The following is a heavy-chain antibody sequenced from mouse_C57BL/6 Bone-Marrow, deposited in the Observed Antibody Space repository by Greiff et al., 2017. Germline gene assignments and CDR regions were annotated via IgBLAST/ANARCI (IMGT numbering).Heavy chain of an antibody. CDR1: GFSLTSYG. CDR2: IWRGGST. CDR3: AKSCSSSWYFDV. D-gene: IGHD1-1*01. V-gene: IGHV2-5*01. Sequence: VQLQQSGPGLVQPSQSLSITCTVSGFSLTSYGVHWVRQSPGKGLEWLGVIWRGGSTDYNAAFMSRLSIIKDNSKSQVFFNMNSLQADDTAIYYCAKSCSSSWYFDVWGTGTTVTVSS. J-gene: IGHJ1*03.